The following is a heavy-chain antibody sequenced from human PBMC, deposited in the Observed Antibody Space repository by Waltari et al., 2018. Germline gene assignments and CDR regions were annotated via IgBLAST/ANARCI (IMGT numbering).Heavy chain of an antibody. Sequence: QVQLVQSGAEVKRPGSSVKVSCRVSGGIFTNYAISWVRQAPGQGLEWMGGIIPIVGTANSAQKFQGRLTITSDESTSTAYMELSSLRPEDTAVYFCARDLGAMKVTSALEIWGQGTRVTVSS. CDR2: IIPIVGTA. V-gene: IGHV1-69*05. J-gene: IGHJ3*02. CDR3: ARDLGAMKVTSALEI. D-gene: IGHD3-10*01. CDR1: GGIFTNYA.